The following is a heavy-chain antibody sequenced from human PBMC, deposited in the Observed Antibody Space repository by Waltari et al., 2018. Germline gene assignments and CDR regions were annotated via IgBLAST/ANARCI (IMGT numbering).Heavy chain of an antibody. V-gene: IGHV3-30-3*01. CDR1: GFTFSSYA. Sequence: QVQLVESGGGVVQPGRSLRLSCAASGFTFSSYAMHWVRQAPGKGLEWVAVISYDGSNKYYADYVKGRFTISRDNSKNTLYLQMNSLRAEDTAVYYCARGLRANKQYYFDYWGQGTLVTVSS. D-gene: IGHD4-17*01. J-gene: IGHJ4*02. CDR3: ARGLRANKQYYFDY. CDR2: ISYDGSNK.